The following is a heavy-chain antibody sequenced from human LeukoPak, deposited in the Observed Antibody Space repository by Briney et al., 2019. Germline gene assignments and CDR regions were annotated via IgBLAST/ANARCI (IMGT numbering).Heavy chain of an antibody. CDR1: GFTFTSYE. Sequence: PGGSLRLSCAASGFTFTSYEMNWVRQAPGKGLEWVSYISSSGGTIHYADSVKGRFTISRDNAKTSLYLQMNSLRAEDTALYYCAREGRNWNDLDYWGQGTLVTVST. J-gene: IGHJ4*02. CDR2: ISSSGGTI. CDR3: AREGRNWNDLDY. V-gene: IGHV3-48*03. D-gene: IGHD1-20*01.